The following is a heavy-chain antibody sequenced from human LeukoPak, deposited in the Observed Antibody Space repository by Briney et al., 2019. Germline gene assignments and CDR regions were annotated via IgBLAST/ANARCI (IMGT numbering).Heavy chain of an antibody. CDR3: ASMNLGSSCFDP. J-gene: IGHJ5*02. CDR1: GGSITNYY. D-gene: IGHD6-13*01. CDR2: IYTSGST. V-gene: IGHV4-4*07. Sequence: SETLSLTCTVSGGSITNYYWSWIRQPAGKGLEWIGRIYTSGSTNYNPSLKSRVTISVDTSKNQFSLKLSSVTAADTAVYYCASMNLGSSCFDPWGQGTLVTVSS.